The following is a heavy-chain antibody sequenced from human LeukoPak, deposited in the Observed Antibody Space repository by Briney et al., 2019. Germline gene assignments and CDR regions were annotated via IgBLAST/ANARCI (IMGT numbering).Heavy chain of an antibody. D-gene: IGHD3-10*01. J-gene: IGHJ4*02. Sequence: GGSLRLSCAASGFTFSSYAMHWVRQAPGKGLEWVAVISYDGSNKYYADSVKGRFTISGDNSKNTLYLQMNSLRAEDTAVYYCAREALWFGELFAYFDYWGQGTLVTVSS. V-gene: IGHV3-30*04. CDR2: ISYDGSNK. CDR3: AREALWFGELFAYFDY. CDR1: GFTFSSYA.